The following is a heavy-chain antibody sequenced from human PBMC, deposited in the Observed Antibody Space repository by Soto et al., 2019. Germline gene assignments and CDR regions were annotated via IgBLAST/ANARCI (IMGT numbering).Heavy chain of an antibody. D-gene: IGHD2-8*01. CDR3: AKSLEARCMGIRCDWFDP. Sequence: QVQLVESGGGVVQPGRSLRLSCAASGFTFSSYGMHWVRQAPGKGLEWVAVISYDGSNKYYADSVKGRFTISRDNSKYTLYLQMNSLRAEDTAVYYCAKSLEARCMGIRCDWFDPWGQGTLVTVSS. CDR1: GFTFSSYG. CDR2: ISYDGSNK. J-gene: IGHJ5*02. V-gene: IGHV3-30*18.